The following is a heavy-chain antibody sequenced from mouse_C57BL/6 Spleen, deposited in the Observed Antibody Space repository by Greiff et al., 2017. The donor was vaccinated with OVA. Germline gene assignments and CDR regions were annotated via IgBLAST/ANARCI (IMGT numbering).Heavy chain of an antibody. CDR1: GFTFSDYG. Sequence: EVMLVESGGGLVKPGGSLKLSCAASGFTFSDYGMHWVRQAPEKGLEWVAYISSGSSTIYYADTVKGRFTISRDNAKNTLFLQMTSLRSEETAMYYSARGQDGYAMDYWGQGTTVTVSS. CDR2: ISSGSSTI. CDR3: ARGQDGYAMDY. J-gene: IGHJ4*01. V-gene: IGHV5-17*01.